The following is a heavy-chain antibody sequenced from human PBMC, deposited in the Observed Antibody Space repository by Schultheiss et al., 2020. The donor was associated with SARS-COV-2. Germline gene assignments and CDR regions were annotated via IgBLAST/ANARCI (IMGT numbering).Heavy chain of an antibody. Sequence: GGSLRLSCAASGFTFSSYGMHWVRQAPGKGLEWVSAIGADSGGRDYADSVRGLFTIYRDNSESTVYLQMNSLRADDTAVYFCARRSGGSKDSWGQGTLVTVSS. CDR2: IGADSGGR. CDR1: GFTFSSYG. D-gene: IGHD3-16*01. V-gene: IGHV3-33*01. CDR3: ARRSGGSKDS. J-gene: IGHJ4*02.